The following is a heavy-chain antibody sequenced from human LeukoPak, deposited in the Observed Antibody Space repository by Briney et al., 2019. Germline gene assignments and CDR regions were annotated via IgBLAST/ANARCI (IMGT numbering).Heavy chain of an antibody. CDR1: GYTFTSYG. CDR2: ISAYNGNT. Sequence: GASVKVSCKASGYTFTSYGISWVRQAPGQGLEWMGWISAYNGNTNYAQKLQGRVTMTTDTSTSTAYMELRSLRSDDTAVYYCARDVETDITMVRGVIPEFDYWGQGTLVTVSS. D-gene: IGHD3-10*01. J-gene: IGHJ4*02. V-gene: IGHV1-18*01. CDR3: ARDVETDITMVRGVIPEFDY.